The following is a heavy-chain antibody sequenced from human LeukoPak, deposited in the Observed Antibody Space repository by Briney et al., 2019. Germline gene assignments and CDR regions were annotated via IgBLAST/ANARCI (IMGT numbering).Heavy chain of an antibody. J-gene: IGHJ4*02. CDR2: IWYDGSNN. CDR3: TRIVATTFDH. Sequence: GGSLRLSCAASGFTFSSYGMHWVRQAPGKGLEWVAVIWYDGSNNYYADSVKGRFTISRDNSKNTLYLQMDSLKTEDTAVYYCTRIVATTFDHWGQGSLVTVSS. V-gene: IGHV3-33*01. D-gene: IGHD5-12*01. CDR1: GFTFSSYG.